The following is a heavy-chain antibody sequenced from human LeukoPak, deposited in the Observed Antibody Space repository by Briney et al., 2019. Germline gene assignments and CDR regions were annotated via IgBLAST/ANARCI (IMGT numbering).Heavy chain of an antibody. CDR3: ARTEYYDILTGPLDY. J-gene: IGHJ4*02. Sequence: PGGSLRLSCAASGFTFSDYYMSWIRQAPGKGLEWVSCISSSGSTIYYADSVKGRFTISRDNAKNSLYLQMNSLRAEDTAVYYCARTEYYDILTGPLDYWGQGTLVTVSS. CDR2: ISSSGSTI. V-gene: IGHV3-11*01. D-gene: IGHD3-9*01. CDR1: GFTFSDYY.